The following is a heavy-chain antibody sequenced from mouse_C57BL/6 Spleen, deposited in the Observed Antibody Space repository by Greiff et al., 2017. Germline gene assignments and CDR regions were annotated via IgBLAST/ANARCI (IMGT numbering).Heavy chain of an antibody. CDR1: GFNIKDYY. Sequence: VQLQQSGAELVRPGASVKLSCTASGFNIKDYYMHWVKQRPEQGLAWIGRIDPEDGDTEYAPTFQGKATMTADTSSNTAYLQLSILTSEDTAVYYCTTNDYDGYAMDYWGQGTSVTVSS. V-gene: IGHV14-1*01. CDR3: TTNDYDGYAMDY. J-gene: IGHJ4*01. CDR2: IDPEDGDT. D-gene: IGHD2-4*01.